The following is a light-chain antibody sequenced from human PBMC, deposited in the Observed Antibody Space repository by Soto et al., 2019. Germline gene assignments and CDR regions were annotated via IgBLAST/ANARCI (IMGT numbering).Light chain of an antibody. CDR2: GAS. J-gene: IGKJ4*01. V-gene: IGKV1-5*01. Sequence: DIQMTQSPSTLSASVGDRVTITCRASQTISSWLAWYQQKPGKAPNLLLYGASTLRSGVPSRFSGSGSGTEFTFTISSLQPDDFATYYCQQYKTYALAFGGGTNVEIK. CDR1: QTISSW. CDR3: QQYKTYALA.